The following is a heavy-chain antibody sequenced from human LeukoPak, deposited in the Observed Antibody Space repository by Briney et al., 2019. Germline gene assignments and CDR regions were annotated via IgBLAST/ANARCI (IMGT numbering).Heavy chain of an antibody. D-gene: IGHD1-26*01. CDR2: IYSGGST. CDR1: GFTVSRNY. Sequence: PGGSLRLSCAASGFTVSRNYMSWVRQAPGKWLEWVSVIYSGGSTYYADSVKGRFTISRDNSKNTLYLQMNSLRAEDTAVYYCARDPTSSWETAFDIWGQGTMVTVSS. J-gene: IGHJ3*02. CDR3: ARDPTSSWETAFDI. V-gene: IGHV3-66*01.